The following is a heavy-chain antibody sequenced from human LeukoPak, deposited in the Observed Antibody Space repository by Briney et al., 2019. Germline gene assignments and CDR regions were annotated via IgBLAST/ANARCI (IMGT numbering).Heavy chain of an antibody. J-gene: IGHJ4*02. CDR2: IPFDGSSK. CDR1: GFTFTSYP. CDR3: AGHHTRGSAQRVDY. Sequence: GTSLRLSCAASGFTFTSYPLHWVRQAPGKGLEWVAVIPFDGSSKYYADSVKGRFTISRDNSENTLYVQMNSLRAEDTAVYYCAGHHTRGSAQRVDYWGQGTLVTVSS. V-gene: IGHV3-30-3*01. D-gene: IGHD3-10*01.